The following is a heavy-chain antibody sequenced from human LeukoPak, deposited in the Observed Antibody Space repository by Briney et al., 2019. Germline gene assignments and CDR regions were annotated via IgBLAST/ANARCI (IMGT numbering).Heavy chain of an antibody. D-gene: IGHD5-24*01. CDR2: IKQDATEI. Sequence: PGGSLRLSCTTSGFSFRNTWMSRVRQAPGKGLEWVANIKQDATEIYYADSMKGRFTISRDNVRRILYLQMNNLRVGDTAIYYCATLNWDDGEVSGFDQWGQGTLVTVSS. CDR1: GFSFRNTW. CDR3: ATLNWDDGEVSGFDQ. J-gene: IGHJ5*02. V-gene: IGHV3-7*01.